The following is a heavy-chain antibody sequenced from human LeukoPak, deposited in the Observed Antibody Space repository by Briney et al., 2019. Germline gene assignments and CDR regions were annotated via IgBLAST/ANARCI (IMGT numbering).Heavy chain of an antibody. CDR2: INWNGGST. D-gene: IGHD1-26*01. Sequence: GRSLRLSCAASGFTFDDYGMSWVRQAPGKGLEWVSGINWNGGSTGYADSVKGRFTISRDNAKNSLYLQMNSLRAEDTAVYYCARALVGATLDYWGQGTLVTVSS. CDR1: GFTFDDYG. J-gene: IGHJ4*02. CDR3: ARALVGATLDY. V-gene: IGHV3-20*04.